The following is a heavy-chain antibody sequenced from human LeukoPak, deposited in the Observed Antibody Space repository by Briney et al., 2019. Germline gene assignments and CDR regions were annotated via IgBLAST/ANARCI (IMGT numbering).Heavy chain of an antibody. D-gene: IGHD3-10*01. J-gene: IGHJ4*02. V-gene: IGHV4-61*08. CDR1: GGSISSGGYS. Sequence: KPSETLSLTCAVSGGSISSGGYSWSWIRQPPGKGLEWIGYIYTSGSTNYNPSLKSRVTISVDTSKNQFSLKLSSVTAADTAVYYCARSRGWDGSGSYSSDYWGQGTLVTVSS. CDR2: IYTSGST. CDR3: ARSRGWDGSGSYSSDY.